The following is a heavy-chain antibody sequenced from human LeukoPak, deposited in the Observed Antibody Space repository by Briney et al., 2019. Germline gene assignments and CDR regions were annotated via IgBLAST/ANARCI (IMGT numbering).Heavy chain of an antibody. J-gene: IGHJ6*03. CDR1: GFTFSSYW. D-gene: IGHD3-22*01. CDR3: ARDPRDYYDSSGYFWGRNYYYYMDV. Sequence: GGSLRLSCAASGFTFSSYWMSWVRQAPGKGLEWVANIKQDGSEKYYVDSVKGRFTISRDNAKNSLYLQMNSLRAEDTAVYYCARDPRDYYDSSGYFWGRNYYYYMDVWGKGTTVTVSS. V-gene: IGHV3-7*01. CDR2: IKQDGSEK.